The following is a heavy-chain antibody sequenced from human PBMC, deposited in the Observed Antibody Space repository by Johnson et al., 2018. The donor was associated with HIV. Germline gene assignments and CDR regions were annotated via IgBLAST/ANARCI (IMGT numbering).Heavy chain of an antibody. V-gene: IGHV3-11*04. CDR1: GFTFRDYH. J-gene: IGHJ3*02. Sequence: QLVESGGGLVKPGGSLRVSCAASGFTFRDYHMSWIRQAPGKGVEWLSYISGSGSIIYYADSVKGRVTISRDNAKNSLYLQMNSLRAEDTAVYYCARDFTAVYCGGDCYAFDIWGQGTMVSVSS. CDR3: ARDFTAVYCGGDCYAFDI. D-gene: IGHD2-21*02. CDR2: ISGSGSII.